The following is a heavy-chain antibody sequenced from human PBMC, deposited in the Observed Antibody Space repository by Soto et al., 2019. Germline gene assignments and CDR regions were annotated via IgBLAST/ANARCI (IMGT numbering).Heavy chain of an antibody. CDR1: GFTFSSYS. CDR2: ISSSSSTI. V-gene: IGHV3-48*01. D-gene: IGHD2-8*01. J-gene: IGHJ5*02. Sequence: GGSLRLSCAASGFTFSSYSMNWVRQAPGKGLEWVSYISSSSSTIYYADSVKGRFTISRDNAKNSLYLQMNSLRAEDTAVYYCARTGMLTTRIPGFDPWGQGTLVTVSS. CDR3: ARTGMLTTRIPGFDP.